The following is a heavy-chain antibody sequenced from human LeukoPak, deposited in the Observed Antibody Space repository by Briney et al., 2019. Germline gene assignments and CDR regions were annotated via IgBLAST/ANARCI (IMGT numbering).Heavy chain of an antibody. D-gene: IGHD3-22*01. Sequence: SETLSLTCAVYGGSFSGYYWSWIRQPPGKGLEWIGYIYYSGSTNYNPSLKSRVTISVDTSKNQFSLKLSSVTAADTAVYYCAREDSSGYSGYWGQGTLVTVSS. CDR2: IYYSGST. V-gene: IGHV4-59*01. J-gene: IGHJ4*02. CDR3: AREDSSGYSGY. CDR1: GGSFSGYY.